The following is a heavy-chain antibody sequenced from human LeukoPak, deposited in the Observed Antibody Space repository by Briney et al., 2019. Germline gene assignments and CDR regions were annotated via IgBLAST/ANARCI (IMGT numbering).Heavy chain of an antibody. V-gene: IGHV4-34*01. CDR3: ARVGYGDYGAYYFDY. CDR1: GGSFSGYY. J-gene: IGHJ4*02. CDR2: INHSGST. D-gene: IGHD4-17*01. Sequence: SQTLSLTCAVYGGSFSGYYWSWIRQPPGKGLEWIGEINHSGSTNYNPSLKSRVTISVDTSKNQFSLKLSSVTAADTAVYYCARVGYGDYGAYYFDYWGQGTLVTVSS.